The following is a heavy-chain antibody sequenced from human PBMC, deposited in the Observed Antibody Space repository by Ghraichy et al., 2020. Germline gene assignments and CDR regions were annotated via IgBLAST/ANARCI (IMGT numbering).Heavy chain of an antibody. CDR1: GFTFNIYW. V-gene: IGHV3-7*03. CDR2: IKQDGSEN. J-gene: IGHJ4*02. CDR3: ASDSDFDN. Sequence: GGSLRLSCAASGFTFNIYWMSWVRQAPGKGLEWVANIKQDGSENYYVDSVKGRFTISRDNAKNSLYLQMNSLRAEDTAVYFCASDSDFDNWGQGTLVTVSS.